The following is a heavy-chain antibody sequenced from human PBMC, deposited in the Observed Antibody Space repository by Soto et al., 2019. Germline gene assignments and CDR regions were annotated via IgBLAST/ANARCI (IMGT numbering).Heavy chain of an antibody. CDR1: GASISSYF. Sequence: PLETLSLTCTVSGASISSYFWSWIRQPAGKGLEWIGRIYTSGSTDYNPSLESRVTMSVDTSKKQVSLKLTSVTAADTAVYYCAPICPSPSCYGPDLWGQGTSVTVSS. D-gene: IGHD3-22*01. CDR2: IYTSGST. J-gene: IGHJ6*02. V-gene: IGHV4-4*07. CDR3: APICPSPSCYGPDL.